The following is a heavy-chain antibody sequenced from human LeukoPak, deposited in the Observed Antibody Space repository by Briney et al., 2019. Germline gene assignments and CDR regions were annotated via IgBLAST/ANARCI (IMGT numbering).Heavy chain of an antibody. V-gene: IGHV1-18*01. D-gene: IGHD3-22*01. Sequence: ASVKVSCKASGYTFTSYGISWVRQAPGQGLEWMGWISAYNGNTNYAQKLQGRVTMTTDTSTSTAYMELRSLRSDDTAVYYCARFRSMIVVVSTYYFDYWGQGTLVTVSS. CDR3: ARFRSMIVVVSTYYFDY. CDR1: GYTFTSYG. CDR2: ISAYNGNT. J-gene: IGHJ4*02.